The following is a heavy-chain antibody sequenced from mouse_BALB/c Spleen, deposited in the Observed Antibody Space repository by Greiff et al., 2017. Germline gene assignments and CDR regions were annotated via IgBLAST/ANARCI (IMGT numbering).Heavy chain of an antibody. CDR3: TRRYDWAFAY. J-gene: IGHJ3*01. CDR2: IDPETGGT. CDR1: GYTFTDYE. D-gene: IGHD2-12*01. Sequence: QVQLQQSGAELVRPGASVTLSCKASGYTFTDYEMHWVKQTPVHGLEWIGAIDPETGGTAYNQKFKGKATLTADKSSSTAYMELRSLTSEDSAVYYCTRRYDWAFAYWGQGTLVTVSA. V-gene: IGHV1-15*01.